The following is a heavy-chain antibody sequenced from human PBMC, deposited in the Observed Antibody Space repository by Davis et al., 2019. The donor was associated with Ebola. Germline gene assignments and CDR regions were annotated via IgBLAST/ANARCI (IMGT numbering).Heavy chain of an antibody. V-gene: IGHV4-39*07. CDR2: IYYSGNT. D-gene: IGHD7-27*01. CDR3: ARKLGRAAPIDY. J-gene: IGHJ4*02. Sequence: SETLSLTCIVSGGSIRSSSYYWGWIRQPPGKGLEWIGSIYYSGNTYYNPSLNSRVSMSVDTSKNQFSLKLSSVTAADTAVYYCARKLGRAAPIDYWGQGTLVTVSS. CDR1: GGSIRSSSYY.